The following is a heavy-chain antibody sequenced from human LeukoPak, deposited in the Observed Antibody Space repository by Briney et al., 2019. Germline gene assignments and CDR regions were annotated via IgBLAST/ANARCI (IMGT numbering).Heavy chain of an antibody. CDR1: GDSITSGGYY. CDR3: ARDVLR. CDR2: IYKTGST. Sequence: SETLSLTCTVSGDSITSGGYYWSWIRQRPGRGLEWIGYIYKTGSTYYNPSLKSRVTMSVDTSRNQFSLKVNSVTAADTAVYYCARDVLRWGQGTLVTVSS. J-gene: IGHJ4*02. V-gene: IGHV4-31*03.